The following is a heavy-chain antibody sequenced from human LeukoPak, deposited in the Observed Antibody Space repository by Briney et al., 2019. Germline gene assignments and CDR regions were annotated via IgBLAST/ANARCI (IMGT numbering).Heavy chain of an antibody. J-gene: IGHJ5*02. CDR1: GYTSTSYD. D-gene: IGHD1-1*01. V-gene: IGHV1-8*03. Sequence: ASVKVSCKASGYTSTSYDINWVRQATGQGLEWMGWMNPNSGNTGYAQKFQGRVTITSNTSISTAYMQLSSLRSEDTAVYYCARGSTTGRSTSGDWFDPWGQGTLVTVSS. CDR3: ARGSTTGRSTSGDWFDP. CDR2: MNPNSGNT.